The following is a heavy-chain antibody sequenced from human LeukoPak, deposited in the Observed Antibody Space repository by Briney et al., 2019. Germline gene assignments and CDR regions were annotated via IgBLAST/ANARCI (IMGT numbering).Heavy chain of an antibody. D-gene: IGHD5-24*01. Sequence: SLTPSWAADTPSSTSYATSCVSQPPGNWMEWDSAISGSGGSTYYADSVKGRFTISRDNSKNTLYLQMNSLRSEDTAVYYCAKEEWLHFVYYFDYWGQGTLVTVSS. CDR2: ISGSGGST. CDR3: AKEEWLHFVYYFDY. J-gene: IGHJ4*02. CDR1: TPSSTSYA. V-gene: IGHV3-23*01.